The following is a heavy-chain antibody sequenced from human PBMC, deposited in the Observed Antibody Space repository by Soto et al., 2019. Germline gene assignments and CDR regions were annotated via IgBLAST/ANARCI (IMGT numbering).Heavy chain of an antibody. D-gene: IGHD3-9*01. J-gene: IGHJ4*02. CDR1: GYSFTSYW. V-gene: IGHV5-10-1*01. CDR3: ARCDILTGYVYFDY. CDR2: IDPSDSYT. Sequence: GESLKISCKGSGYSFTSYWITWVRQMPGKGLEWMGRIDPSDSYTNYSPSFQGHVTISADKSISTAYLQWSSLKASDSATYYCARCDILTGYVYFDYWGQRPQVPVSS.